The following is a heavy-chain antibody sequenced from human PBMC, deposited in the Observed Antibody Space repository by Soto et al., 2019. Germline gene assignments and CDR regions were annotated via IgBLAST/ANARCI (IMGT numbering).Heavy chain of an antibody. CDR3: VRTACVINNCSYRGVR. V-gene: IGHV3-33*01. CDR1: GFDFKTYG. CDR2: IGFDGTNI. J-gene: IGHJ4*02. Sequence: QGQLVESGGGVVQPGRSLSLSCVASGFDFKTYGMHWVRQAPGKGLEWVAVIGFDGTNIHYSDSVRGRFSISRDNSENSVSLEMNSLRVEDTAVYYCVRTACVINNCSYRGVRWGQGTLVTV. D-gene: IGHD1-20*01.